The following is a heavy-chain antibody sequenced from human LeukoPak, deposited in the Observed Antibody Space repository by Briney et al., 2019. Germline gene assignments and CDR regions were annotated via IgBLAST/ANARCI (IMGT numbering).Heavy chain of an antibody. CDR1: GGTFSSYA. CDR3: ARENPSGYSSGWSGIGAFDI. CDR2: IIPIFGTA. Sequence: SVKVSCKASGGTFSSYAISWVRQAPGQGLEWMGGIIPIFGTANYAQKFQGRVTITADESTSTDYMELSSLRSEDTAVYYCARENPSGYSSGWSGIGAFDIWGQGTMVTVSS. J-gene: IGHJ3*02. D-gene: IGHD6-19*01. V-gene: IGHV1-69*13.